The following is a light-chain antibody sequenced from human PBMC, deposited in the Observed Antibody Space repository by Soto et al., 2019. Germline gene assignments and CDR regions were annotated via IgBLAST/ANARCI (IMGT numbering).Light chain of an antibody. Sequence: QPVLTQSPSASASLGASVKLTCTLSSGHSSYAIAWHQQQPEKGPRYLMRLDSDGSHTKGDGIPHRFSGSSSGAARYPSTSSLQSEDEADDYCQTWCAGDLMVFGGGTKLTVL. CDR3: QTWCAGDLMV. CDR2: LDSDGSH. CDR1: SGHSSYA. J-gene: IGLJ2*01. V-gene: IGLV4-69*01.